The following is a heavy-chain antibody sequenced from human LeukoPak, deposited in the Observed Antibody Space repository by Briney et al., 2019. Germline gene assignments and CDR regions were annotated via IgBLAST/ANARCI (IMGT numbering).Heavy chain of an antibody. J-gene: IGHJ4*02. CDR3: AKVIAVAGIAFDY. D-gene: IGHD6-19*01. Sequence: GGSVRLSCAASGFTFSSYTMSWVRQAPGKGLEWVSAISGSGGSTYYADSVKGRFTISRDNSKNTLYLQMNSLRAEDTAVYYCAKVIAVAGIAFDYWGQGTLVTVSS. CDR1: GFTFSSYT. CDR2: ISGSGGST. V-gene: IGHV3-23*01.